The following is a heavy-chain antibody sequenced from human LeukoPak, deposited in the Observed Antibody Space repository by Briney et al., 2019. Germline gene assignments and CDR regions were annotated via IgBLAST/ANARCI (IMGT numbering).Heavy chain of an antibody. CDR1: GFTFSSNS. CDR2: ISSTGGTI. D-gene: IGHD6-13*01. V-gene: IGHV3-48*04. CDR3: AKSPAAAATGY. J-gene: IGHJ4*02. Sequence: PGGSLRLSCAASGFTFSSNSMNWVRQAPGKGLEWVSYISSTGGTIYYADSMKGRFTISRDNAKNSLYLQMNSLRAEDTAVYYCAKSPAAAATGYWGQGTLVTVSS.